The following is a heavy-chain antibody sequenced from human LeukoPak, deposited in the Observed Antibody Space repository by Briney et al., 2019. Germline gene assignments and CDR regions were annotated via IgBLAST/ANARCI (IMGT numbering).Heavy chain of an antibody. Sequence: PSETLSLTCTVSGGSISSYYWSWIRQPAGKGLEWIGRIYTSGSTNYNPSLKSRVTMSVDTSKNQFSLKLSSVTAADTAVYYCAREEDCSGGSCYVAYWGQGTLVTVSS. V-gene: IGHV4-4*07. CDR3: AREEDCSGGSCYVAY. J-gene: IGHJ4*02. D-gene: IGHD2-15*01. CDR2: IYTSGST. CDR1: GGSISSYY.